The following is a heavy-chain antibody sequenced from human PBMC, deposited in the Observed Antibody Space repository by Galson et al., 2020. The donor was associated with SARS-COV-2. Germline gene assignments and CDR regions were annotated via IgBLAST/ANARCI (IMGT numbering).Heavy chain of an antibody. CDR3: ARGPYGVRGVSNSFDY. J-gene: IGHJ4*02. D-gene: IGHD3-10*01. V-gene: IGHV4-34*01. Sequence: SETLSLTCAVSGGSFDGYFWNWIRQPPGKGLEWIGEINPNGITNYNPSLKSRLSLSVDPSKNQISLELTSVTAADTAVYYCARGPYGVRGVSNSFDYWGQGTLVTVSS. CDR2: INPNGIT. CDR1: GGSFDGYF.